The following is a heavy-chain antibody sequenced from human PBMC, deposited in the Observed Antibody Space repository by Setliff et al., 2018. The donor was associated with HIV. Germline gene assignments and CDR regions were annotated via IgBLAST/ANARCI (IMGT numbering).Heavy chain of an antibody. CDR1: GFTFSDHY. CDR3: ATDRFFVANY. J-gene: IGHJ4*02. V-gene: IGHV3-74*03. D-gene: IGHD2-8*01. CDR2: ISSDGSTT. Sequence: GSLRLSCAASGFTFSDHYMHWVRQAPGRGLEWVSLISSDGSTTTYADSVKGRFTVSRDNARNTLYLQMNSLRPDDTAVYYCATDRFFVANYWGPGTLVTVSS.